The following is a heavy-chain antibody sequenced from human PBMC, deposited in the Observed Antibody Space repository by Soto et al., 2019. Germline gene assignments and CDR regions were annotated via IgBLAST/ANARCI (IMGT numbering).Heavy chain of an antibody. Sequence: SVKVSCKASGGTFSSYAISWVRQAPGQGLEWMGGIIPIFGTANYAQKFQGRVTITADESTSTAYMELSSLRSEDTAVYYCASGTMIVAHSNYYYYYGMDVWGQGTTVTVSS. V-gene: IGHV1-69*13. CDR2: IIPIFGTA. CDR3: ASGTMIVAHSNYYYYYGMDV. D-gene: IGHD3-22*01. J-gene: IGHJ6*02. CDR1: GGTFSSYA.